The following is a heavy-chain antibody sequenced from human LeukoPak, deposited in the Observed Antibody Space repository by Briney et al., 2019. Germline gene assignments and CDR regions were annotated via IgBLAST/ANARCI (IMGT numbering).Heavy chain of an antibody. CDR1: GFTFSSYG. D-gene: IGHD3-3*01. Sequence: GGSLRLSCAASGFTFSSYGMHWVRQAPGKGLEWVAFIRYDGSNKYYADSVKGRFTISRDNSKNTLYPQMNSLRAEDTAVYYCAKLGDFWSGYYHNWFDPWGQGTLVTVSS. CDR3: AKLGDFWSGYYHNWFDP. J-gene: IGHJ5*02. V-gene: IGHV3-30*02. CDR2: IRYDGSNK.